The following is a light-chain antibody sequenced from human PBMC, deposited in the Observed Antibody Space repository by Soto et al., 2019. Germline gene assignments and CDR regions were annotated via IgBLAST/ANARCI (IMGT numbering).Light chain of an antibody. CDR2: AAS. Sequence: TQSLSSLSPFEGARVTITSRASQAISTALAWYQQRPGKVPKLLIYAASTLQSGVPSRFSGSGSGTDFTLTISSLQPEDFATYYCLLDFRYFWAFGQGTKVDIK. J-gene: IGKJ1*01. CDR3: LLDFRYFWA. V-gene: IGKV1-6*01. CDR1: QAISTA.